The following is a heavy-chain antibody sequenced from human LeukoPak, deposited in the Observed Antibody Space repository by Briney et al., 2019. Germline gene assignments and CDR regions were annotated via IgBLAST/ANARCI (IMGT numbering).Heavy chain of an antibody. V-gene: IGHV3-23*01. CDR2: LSGSGITT. CDR3: AKGIYSSGWSYFDY. J-gene: IGHJ4*01. D-gene: IGHD6-19*01. CDR1: GLTFNNAW. Sequence: GGSLRLSCAASGLTFNNAWMSWVRQAPGKGLEWVSTLSGSGITTYYADSVKGRFTISRDNSKNTLYLQMNSLRAEDTAVYYCAKGIYSSGWSYFDYWGHGSLVTVCS.